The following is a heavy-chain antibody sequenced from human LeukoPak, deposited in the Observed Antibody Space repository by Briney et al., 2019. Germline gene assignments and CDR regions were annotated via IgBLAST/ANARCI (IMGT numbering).Heavy chain of an antibody. CDR1: GDSVSSDSYY. CDR3: ARDSRGYYDSSGYFDH. J-gene: IGHJ4*02. Sequence: SETLSLTCTVSGDSVSSDSYYWSWIRQPPGKGLEWIRYIYYSGTTKQNPSLKSRVTLSVDTSKNQLYLKLNSVTAADTAVYYCARDSRGYYDSSGYFDHWGQGTLVTVSS. V-gene: IGHV4-61*01. D-gene: IGHD3-22*01. CDR2: IYYSGTT.